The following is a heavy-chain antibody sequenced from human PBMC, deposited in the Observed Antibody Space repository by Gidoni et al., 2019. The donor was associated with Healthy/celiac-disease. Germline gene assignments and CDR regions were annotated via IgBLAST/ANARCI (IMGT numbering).Heavy chain of an antibody. CDR2: IIPILGIA. V-gene: IGHV1-69*08. Sequence: QVQLVQSGAAVKKPGSSVKVSCKASGGTFSSYTISWVRQAPGQGLEWMGRIIPILGIANYAQKFQGRVTITADKSTSTAYMELSSLRSEDTAVYYCARDPGPHAFDIWGQGTMVTVSS. CDR3: ARDPGPHAFDI. CDR1: GGTFSSYT. J-gene: IGHJ3*02.